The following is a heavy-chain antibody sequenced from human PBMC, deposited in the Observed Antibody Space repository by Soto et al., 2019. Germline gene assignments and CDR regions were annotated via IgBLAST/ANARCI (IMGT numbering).Heavy chain of an antibody. J-gene: IGHJ4*02. CDR2: IYWYDDK. Sequence: GPRLVNHTQSRSLTCTFSRFSLSPTGGGVSWSRQPPGKALEWLALIYWYDDKRYSPSLKSRLTITKDTSKNQVVLTMTNMDPVDTATYYCARRVGATVGLYYFDYWGQGALVTVSS. V-gene: IGHV2-5*01. D-gene: IGHD3-16*01. CDR3: ARRVGATVGLYYFDY. CDR1: RFSLSPTGGG.